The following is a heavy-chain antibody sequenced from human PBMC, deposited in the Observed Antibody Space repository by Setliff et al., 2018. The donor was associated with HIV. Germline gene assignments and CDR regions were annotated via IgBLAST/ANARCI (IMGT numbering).Heavy chain of an antibody. CDR2: IIPILGVA. J-gene: IGHJ6*03. V-gene: IGHV1-69*02. CDR1: RRTFNSHT. CDR3: VRGVQSPPHYSYYYMDV. D-gene: IGHD3-3*01. Sequence: SVKVSCKASRRTFNSHTINWVRQAPGQGLDWMGRIIPILGVANYAQRFKGKVTITADKSTSTAYMELTSLRFDDTAMYYCVRGVQSPPHYSYYYMDVWGEGTMVTVSS.